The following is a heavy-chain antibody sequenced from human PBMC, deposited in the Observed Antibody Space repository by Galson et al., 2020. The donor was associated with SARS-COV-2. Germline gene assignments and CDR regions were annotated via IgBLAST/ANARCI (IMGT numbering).Heavy chain of an antibody. J-gene: IGHJ3*02. D-gene: IGHD4-17*01. CDR1: APSISSGSTS. CDR3: ARLHYGEYAPEAFDI. CDR2: TSHSGGT. Sequence: SETLSPTCAVSAPSISSGSTSWNWTRHPPGKGLEWIGYTSHSGGTYYNPSLKSRVTISGDRSKNQFSLRLSSVTAADTAVYYCARLHYGEYAPEAFDIWGPGTRVTVAS. V-gene: IGHV4-30-2*01.